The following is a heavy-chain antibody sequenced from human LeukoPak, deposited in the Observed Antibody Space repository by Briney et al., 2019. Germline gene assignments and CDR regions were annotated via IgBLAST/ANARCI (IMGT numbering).Heavy chain of an antibody. J-gene: IGHJ6*02. CDR3: ARNFGELLYRYYYYGMDV. CDR2: ISSSSSYI. D-gene: IGHD3-10*01. V-gene: IGHV3-21*01. Sequence: NPGGSLRLSCAASGFTFSSYSMNWVRQAPGKGLEWVSSISSSSSYIYYADSVKGRFTISRDNAKNSLYLQMNSLRAEDTAVYYCARNFGELLYRYYYYGMDVWGQGTTVTVSS. CDR1: GFTFSSYS.